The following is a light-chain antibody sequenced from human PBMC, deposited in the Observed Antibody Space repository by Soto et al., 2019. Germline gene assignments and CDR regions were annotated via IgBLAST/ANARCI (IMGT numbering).Light chain of an antibody. CDR2: AAS. CDR1: QGISNY. Sequence: DIQMTQSPSSLSASVGGRVTMTSRASQGISNYLAWYQQKPGKVPKLLIYAASTLQSGVPSRFSGSGSGTDFTLTISSLQPEDLATYYCLESSSALTFGQGTRLEIK. V-gene: IGKV1-27*01. CDR3: LESSSALT. J-gene: IGKJ5*01.